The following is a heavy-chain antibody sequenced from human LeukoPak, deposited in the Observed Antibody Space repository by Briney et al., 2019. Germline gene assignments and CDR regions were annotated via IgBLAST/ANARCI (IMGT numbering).Heavy chain of an antibody. Sequence: SETLSLTCTVSGDSVSSYYWNWIRQPPGKGLEWIGYIYYSGSTNYNPSLKSRVTISVDTSKNQFSLKVNSVTAADTAVYYCARDRFRMYYYDSSGYYGVFDPWGQGTLVTVSS. CDR2: IYYSGST. V-gene: IGHV4-59*02. CDR1: GDSVSSYY. J-gene: IGHJ5*02. D-gene: IGHD3-22*01. CDR3: ARDRFRMYYYDSSGYYGVFDP.